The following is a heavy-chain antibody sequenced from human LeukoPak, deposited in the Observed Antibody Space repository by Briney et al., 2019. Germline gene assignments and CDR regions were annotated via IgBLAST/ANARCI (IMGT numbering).Heavy chain of an antibody. V-gene: IGHV3-23*01. J-gene: IGHJ4*02. CDR2: ISGSGGST. D-gene: IGHD2-15*01. Sequence: GGSLRLSCAASGFAFSSYAMSWVRQAPGKGLEWVSAISGSGGSTYYSDSVKSRFTISRDNSKNTLYLQMNSLRAEDTAVYYCAKAIQSYCSGGSCYGLDYWGQGTLVTVSS. CDR1: GFAFSSYA. CDR3: AKAIQSYCSGGSCYGLDY.